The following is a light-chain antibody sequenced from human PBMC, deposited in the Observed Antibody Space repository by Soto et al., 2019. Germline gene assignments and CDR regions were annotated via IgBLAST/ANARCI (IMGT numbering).Light chain of an antibody. J-gene: IGKJ2*01. V-gene: IGKV3-11*01. CDR3: PQRSNWPPVT. CDR1: QSVSSY. CDR2: DAS. Sequence: EIVLTQSPATLSLSPGERATLSCRASQSVSSYLAWYQQKPGQAPRLLIYDASNRATGIPARFSGSGSGTYFTLTISSLEPEDFAVYYCPQRSNWPPVTFGQGTKLEIK.